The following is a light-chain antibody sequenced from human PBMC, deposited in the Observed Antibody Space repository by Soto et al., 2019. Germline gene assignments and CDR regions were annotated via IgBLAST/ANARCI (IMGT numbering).Light chain of an antibody. CDR2: DVS. CDR1: SSDVGAYNY. CDR3: RSYTSSDTNV. V-gene: IGLV2-14*03. Sequence: QSALTQPASVSGSPGQSITISCTGTSSDVGAYNYVSWYQQEPGKPPKLMIHDVSNPPSGVSNRSSGSNAGNTASLTIAGLTAEEADYYYCRSYTSSDTNVFGTGTKVTVL. J-gene: IGLJ1*01.